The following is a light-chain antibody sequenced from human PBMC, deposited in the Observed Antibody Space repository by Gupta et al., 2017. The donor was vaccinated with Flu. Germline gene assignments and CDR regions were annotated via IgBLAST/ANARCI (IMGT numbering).Light chain of an antibody. CDR1: DIGSKN. V-gene: IGLV3-21*02. CDR3: QVGDSSSDHVV. J-gene: IGLJ3*02. CDR2: DDS. Sequence: SYVLTQPPSVSVAPGQTARITCGGNDIGSKNVHWYQQRPGQAPVLVVYDDSDRPSGIPERFSGSNSGNPATLTISRVEAGDEADYYCQVGDSSSDHVVFGGGTKLTVL.